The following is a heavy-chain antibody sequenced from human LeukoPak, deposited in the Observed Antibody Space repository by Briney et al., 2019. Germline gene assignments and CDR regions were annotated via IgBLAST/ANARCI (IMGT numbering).Heavy chain of an antibody. Sequence: KPSETLSLTCTVSGVSISSDYWSWVRQATGTGLEWIGYIHYSGRTDYNPSLKGRVSISVDTSKTQVSLKLSYVTAADTAVYYCTTLRGGGSAVFDFWGQGTLVTVSS. V-gene: IGHV4-59*08. CDR1: GVSISSDY. D-gene: IGHD2-15*01. CDR2: IHYSGRT. CDR3: TTLRGGGSAVFDF. J-gene: IGHJ4*02.